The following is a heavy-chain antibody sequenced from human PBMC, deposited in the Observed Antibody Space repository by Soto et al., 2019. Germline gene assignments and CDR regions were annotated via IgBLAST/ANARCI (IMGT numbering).Heavy chain of an antibody. D-gene: IGHD2-2*01. V-gene: IGHV1-2*04. CDR3: ARDLAPLDIGVVDWGYWFDP. CDR1: GYTFTGYY. Sequence: ASVKVSCKASGYTFTGYYMHWVRQAPGQGLEWMGWINPNSGGTNYAQKFQGWVTMTRDTSISTAYMELSRLRSDDTAVYYCARDLAPLDIGVVDWGYWFDPWGQGTLVTVSS. J-gene: IGHJ5*02. CDR2: INPNSGGT.